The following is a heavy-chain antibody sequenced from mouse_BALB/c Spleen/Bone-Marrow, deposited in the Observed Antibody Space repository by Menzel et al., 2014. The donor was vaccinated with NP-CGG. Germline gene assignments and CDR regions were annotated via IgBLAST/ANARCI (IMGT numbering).Heavy chain of an antibody. CDR1: GFSLTSYG. CDR2: IWAGGST. D-gene: IGHD1-1*01. V-gene: IGHV2-9*02. Sequence: ESGPGLVSPSQRLSITCTVSGFSLTSYGVHWVRQPPGKGLEWLGVIWAGGSTNYNSALMSRLSISKDNSKSQVFLKMNSLQTDDTAMYYCARDYGSSYYAMDYWGQGTSVTVSS. J-gene: IGHJ4*01. CDR3: ARDYGSSYYAMDY.